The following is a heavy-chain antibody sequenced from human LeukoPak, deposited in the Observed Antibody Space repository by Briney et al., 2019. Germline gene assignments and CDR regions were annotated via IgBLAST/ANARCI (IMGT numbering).Heavy chain of an antibody. CDR1: GGSISSSKW. CDR2: VSQSGNP. Sequence: SETLSLTCTVSGGSISSSKWWSWVRQPPGKGLEWLGEVSQSGNPNYSPSLKSRVTISVDESKKQFSLRLSSVTAADTAVYYCARGRSWPDFDYWGQGTLVTVSS. J-gene: IGHJ4*02. D-gene: IGHD6-13*01. V-gene: IGHV4-4*02. CDR3: ARGRSWPDFDY.